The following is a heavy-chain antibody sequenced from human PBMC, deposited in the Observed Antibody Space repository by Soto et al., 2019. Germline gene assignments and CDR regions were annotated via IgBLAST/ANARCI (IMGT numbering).Heavy chain of an antibody. CDR3: AKERRVGYTTTHAFDI. CDR2: ISASGDNT. V-gene: IGHV3-23*01. D-gene: IGHD1-26*01. CDR1: GFTFTSYA. J-gene: IGHJ3*02. Sequence: GSLRLSCAASGFTFTSYAMSWVRQAPGKGLEWVSAISASGDNTYYADSVKGRFTISRDNSKNTVYMQMNSLRAEDTAVYYCAKERRVGYTTTHAFDIWGQGTRVTVSS.